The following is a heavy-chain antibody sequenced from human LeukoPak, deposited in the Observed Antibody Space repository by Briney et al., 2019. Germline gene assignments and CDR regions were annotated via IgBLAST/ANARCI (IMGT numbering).Heavy chain of an antibody. J-gene: IGHJ3*02. CDR1: GGTFSSYA. D-gene: IGHD3-22*01. Sequence: SVKVSCKASGGTFSSYAISWVRQAPGQGLEWMGGIIPIFGTANYAQKFQGRVTITADESTSTAYMELSSLRSEDTAVYYCARVGVPNYYDSSGYPRLAFDIWGQGTMVTVSS. CDR2: IIPIFGTA. CDR3: ARVGVPNYYDSSGYPRLAFDI. V-gene: IGHV1-69*13.